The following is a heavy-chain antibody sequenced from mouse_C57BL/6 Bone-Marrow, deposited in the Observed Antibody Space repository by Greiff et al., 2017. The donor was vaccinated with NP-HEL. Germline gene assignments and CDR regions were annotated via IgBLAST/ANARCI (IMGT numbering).Heavy chain of an antibody. CDR1: GFTFTDYY. CDR2: IRNKANGYTT. D-gene: IGHD1-1*01. V-gene: IGHV7-3*01. J-gene: IGHJ1*03. CDR3: ARYWYGSFDV. Sequence: EVKLMESGGGLVQPGGSLSLSCAASGFTFTDYYMSWVRQPPGKALEWLGFIRNKANGYTTEYSASVKGRFTISRDNSQSILYLQMNALRAEDSATYYCARYWYGSFDVWGTGTTVTVSS.